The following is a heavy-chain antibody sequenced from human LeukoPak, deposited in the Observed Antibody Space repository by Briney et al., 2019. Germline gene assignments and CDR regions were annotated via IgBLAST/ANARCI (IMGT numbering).Heavy chain of an antibody. J-gene: IGHJ4*02. Sequence: GGSLRLSCAASGFTFDDYGMSWVRQAPGKGLEWVSGINWNGGSTGYADSVKGRFTISRDNAKNSLYLQMNSLRAEDTAVYYCARDLSSDFGFGFDYWGQGTLVTVSS. CDR2: INWNGGST. CDR3: ARDLSSDFGFGFDY. D-gene: IGHD3-3*01. V-gene: IGHV3-20*04. CDR1: GFTFDDYG.